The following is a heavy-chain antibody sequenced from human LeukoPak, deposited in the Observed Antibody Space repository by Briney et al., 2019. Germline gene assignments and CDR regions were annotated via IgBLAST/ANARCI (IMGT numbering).Heavy chain of an antibody. D-gene: IGHD4-17*01. J-gene: IGHJ4*02. CDR3: ARGYGDYYFYFDY. CDR2: IYSGGST. Sequence: PGGSLRLSCAASGFTVSGNFMTWVRQAPGKGLEWVSVIYSGGSTYYADSVKGRFTISRDDSKNTLYLQMNSLRAEDTAVYYCARGYGDYYFYFDYWGQGTLVTVSS. CDR1: GFTVSGNF. V-gene: IGHV3-66*01.